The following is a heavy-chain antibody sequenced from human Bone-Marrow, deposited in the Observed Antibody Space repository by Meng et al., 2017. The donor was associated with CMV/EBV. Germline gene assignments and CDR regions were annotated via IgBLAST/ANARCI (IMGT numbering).Heavy chain of an antibody. CDR3: ARGLYDYVWGSYRY. J-gene: IGHJ4*02. D-gene: IGHD3-16*02. CDR1: GYSISSGYY. Sequence: SETLSLTCTVSGYSISSGYYWGWIRQPPGKGLEWIGSIYHSGSTYYNPSLKSRVTISVDTSKNQFSLKLSSVTAADTAVYYCARGLYDYVWGSYRYWGQGKLVHVSS. CDR2: IYHSGST. V-gene: IGHV4-38-2*02.